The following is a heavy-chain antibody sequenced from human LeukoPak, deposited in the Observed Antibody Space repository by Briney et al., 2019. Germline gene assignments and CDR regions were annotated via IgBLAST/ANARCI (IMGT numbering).Heavy chain of an antibody. J-gene: IGHJ4*02. CDR2: IKQDGSDK. CDR3: ARSPRRALFDH. Sequence: GGSLRLSCAASGFTFSSHYMSWVRQAPGKGLEWVANIKQDGSDKYYVDSVKGRFTISRDNAKNSLFLQMNSLRAEDTAVYYCARSPRRALFDHWGQGTLVTVSS. CDR1: GFTFSSHY. V-gene: IGHV3-7*01.